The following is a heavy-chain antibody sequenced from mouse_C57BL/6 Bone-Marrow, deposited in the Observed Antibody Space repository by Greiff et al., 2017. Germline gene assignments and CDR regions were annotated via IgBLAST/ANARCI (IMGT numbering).Heavy chain of an antibody. CDR2: ICSGGSYT. V-gene: IGHV5-6*01. CDR1: GFTFSSYG. D-gene: IGHD1-1*01. Sequence: EVKLVESGGDLVKPGGSLKLSCAASGFTFSSYGMSWVRQTPDKRLEWVATICSGGSYTYYPDSVKGRFTISRDNATNTLYLQMSSLKSEDAAMNYCAGLLRSGRFAYWGQGTLVTVSA. CDR3: AGLLRSGRFAY. J-gene: IGHJ3*01.